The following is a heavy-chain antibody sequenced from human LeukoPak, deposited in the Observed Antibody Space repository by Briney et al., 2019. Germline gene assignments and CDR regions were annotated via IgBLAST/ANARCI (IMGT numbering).Heavy chain of an antibody. CDR3: ARVPNYDFWSGEPNWFDP. V-gene: IGHV3-33*01. CDR2: IWYDGSNK. CDR1: GFIFSSYG. J-gene: IGHJ5*02. Sequence: GGSLRLSCAASGFIFSSYGMHWVRQAPGKGLEWVAVIWYDGSNKYYADSVKGRFTISRDNSKNTLYLQMNSLRAEDTAVYYCARVPNYDFWSGEPNWFDPWGQGTLVTVSS. D-gene: IGHD3-3*01.